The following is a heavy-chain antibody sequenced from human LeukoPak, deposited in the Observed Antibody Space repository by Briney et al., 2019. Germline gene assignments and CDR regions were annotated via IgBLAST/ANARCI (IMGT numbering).Heavy chain of an antibody. CDR2: IRSDGSDK. D-gene: IGHD2-2*01. CDR3: AKDRRDIVVVPPAWYMDV. J-gene: IGHJ6*03. V-gene: IGHV3-30*02. CDR1: GFSFSGYG. Sequence: PGGSLRLSCAASGFSFSGYGMHWVRQAPGKGLEWVAFIRSDGSDKFSADSVKGRFTISRDNSKNMLYLQMNSLRAEDTAVYYCAKDRRDIVVVPPAWYMDVWGKGTKVTVSS.